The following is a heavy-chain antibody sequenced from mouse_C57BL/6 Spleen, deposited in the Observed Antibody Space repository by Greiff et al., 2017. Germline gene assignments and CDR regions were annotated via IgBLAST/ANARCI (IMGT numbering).Heavy chain of an antibody. CDR3: ARQLRLGYFDY. D-gene: IGHD3-2*02. CDR2: ISYDGSN. J-gene: IGHJ2*01. CDR1: GYSITSGYY. Sequence: DVHLVESGPGLVKPSQSLSLTCSVTGYSITSGYYWNWIRQFPGNQLEWMGYISYDGSNNYKPSLKNRISITRDTSKNLFFLKLNSVTTEDTATYCCARQLRLGYFDYWGQGTTLTVSS. V-gene: IGHV3-6*01.